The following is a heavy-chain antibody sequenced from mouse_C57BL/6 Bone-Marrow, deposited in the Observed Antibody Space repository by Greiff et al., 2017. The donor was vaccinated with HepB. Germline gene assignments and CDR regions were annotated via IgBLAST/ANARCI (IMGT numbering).Heavy chain of an antibody. CDR2: INPNNGGT. J-gene: IGHJ3*01. CDR3: ARSLRTGFAY. D-gene: IGHD1-1*01. CDR1: GYTFTDYN. V-gene: IGHV1-18*01. Sequence: EVQLQQSGPELVKPGASVKIPCKASGYTFTDYNMDWVKQSHGKSLEWIGDINPNNGGTIYNQKFKGKATLTVDKSSSTAYMELRSLTSEDPAVYYCARSLRTGFAYWGQGTLVTVSA.